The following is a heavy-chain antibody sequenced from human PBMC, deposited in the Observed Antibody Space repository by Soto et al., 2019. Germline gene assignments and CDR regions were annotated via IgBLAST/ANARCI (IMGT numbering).Heavy chain of an antibody. V-gene: IGHV3-30*18. CDR1: GCTFSSFG. CDR2: ISYDGSNK. D-gene: IGHD5-18*01. J-gene: IGHJ6*02. Sequence: PGGSLRLSFDASGCTFSSFGRHWVRQAPGKGLAWVAVISYDGSNKSYADSVKGRFTISRDNAKNTLNLQMNSLRAEDTAMYNCAKDRSDTATFTAPADYYNYGMDVWGQGTPVTVSS. CDR3: AKDRSDTATFTAPADYYNYGMDV.